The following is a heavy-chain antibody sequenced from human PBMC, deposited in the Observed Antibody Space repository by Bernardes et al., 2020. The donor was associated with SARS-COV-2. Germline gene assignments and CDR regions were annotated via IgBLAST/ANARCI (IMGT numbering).Heavy chain of an antibody. J-gene: IGHJ4*02. V-gene: IGHV7-4-1*02. D-gene: IGHD3-10*01. CDR2: INTNTGNP. CDR3: VTYYYVSGNEYFDY. CDR1: GYTFTTYP. Sequence: ASVKVSCKASGYTFTTYPMNWVRQAPGQGLEWMGWINTNTGNPTYAQGFTGRFVFSLDTSVSTAYLQINSLKAEDTAVYYCVTYYYVSGNEYFDYWGQGTLVTISS.